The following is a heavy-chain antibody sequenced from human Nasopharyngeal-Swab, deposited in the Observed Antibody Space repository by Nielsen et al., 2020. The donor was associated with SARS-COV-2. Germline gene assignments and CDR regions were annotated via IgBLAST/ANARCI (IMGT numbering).Heavy chain of an antibody. Sequence: GESLKISCAASGFTFSSYWMHWVRQAPGKGLEWVANINYDDTKIYYADSVKGRFTISRDNSRSSLYLQMNGLRAEDTAVYYCARGIAVAGFDYWGQGTLVTVSS. D-gene: IGHD6-19*01. CDR3: ARGIAVAGFDY. CDR1: GFTFSSYW. J-gene: IGHJ4*02. CDR2: INYDDTKI. V-gene: IGHV3-7*04.